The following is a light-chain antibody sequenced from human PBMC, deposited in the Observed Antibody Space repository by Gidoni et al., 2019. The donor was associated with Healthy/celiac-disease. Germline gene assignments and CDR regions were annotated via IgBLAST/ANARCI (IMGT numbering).Light chain of an antibody. CDR3: QQSYSTPRAT. CDR2: SAS. J-gene: IGKJ3*01. CDR1: QSISSS. Sequence: DIPMTQSPSSLSASVVDRVTITCRASQSISSSLNWYQQKPGKAPKLLIYSASSLQSGVPSRFSGSGSGTDFTLTISSLQPEDFATYYCQQSYSTPRATFGPGTKVDIK. V-gene: IGKV1-39*01.